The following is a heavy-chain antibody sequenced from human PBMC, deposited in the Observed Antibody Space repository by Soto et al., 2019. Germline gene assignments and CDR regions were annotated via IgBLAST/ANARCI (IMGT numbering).Heavy chain of an antibody. CDR3: HIAASRTPNKLRGYYFDY. CDR1: GFTFSSYW. D-gene: IGHD6-6*01. Sequence: GGSLRLSCAASGFTFSSYWMSWVRQAPGKGLEWVANIKQDGSEKYYVDSVKGRFTISRDNAKNSLYLQMNSLRAEDTAVYYCHIAASRTPNKLRGYYFDYWGQGTLVTVSS. J-gene: IGHJ4*02. CDR2: IKQDGSEK. V-gene: IGHV3-7*01.